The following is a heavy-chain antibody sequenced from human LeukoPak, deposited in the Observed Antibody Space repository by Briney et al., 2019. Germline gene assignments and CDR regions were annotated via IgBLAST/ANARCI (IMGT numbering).Heavy chain of an antibody. CDR2: IYTSGST. V-gene: IGHV4-61*02. D-gene: IGHD5-18*01. Sequence: SETLSLTCTVSGGSISSGSYYWRWIRQPAGTGLEWIGRIYTSGSTNYNPSLKSRVTISVDTSKNQFSLKLSSVTAADTAVYYCARGSVYGYPFDYWGQGTLVTVSS. CDR3: ARGSVYGYPFDY. J-gene: IGHJ4*02. CDR1: GGSISSGSYY.